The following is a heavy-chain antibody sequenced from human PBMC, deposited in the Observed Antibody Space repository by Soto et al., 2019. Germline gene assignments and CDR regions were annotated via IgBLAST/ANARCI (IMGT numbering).Heavy chain of an antibody. CDR2: IWYDGSNK. CDR3: ARDREYSGYDNFDY. D-gene: IGHD5-12*01. J-gene: IGHJ4*02. V-gene: IGHV3-33*01. Sequence: PGGSLRLSCAASGFTFSSYGMHWVRQAPGKGLEWVAVIWYDGSNKYYADSVKGRFTISRDNSKNTLYLQMNSLRAEDTAVYYCARDREYSGYDNFDYWGQGTLVTVSS. CDR1: GFTFSSYG.